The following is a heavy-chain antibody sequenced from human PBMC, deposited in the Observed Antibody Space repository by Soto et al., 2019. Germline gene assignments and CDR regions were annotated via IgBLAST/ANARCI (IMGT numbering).Heavy chain of an antibody. V-gene: IGHV1-18*01. CDR2: ISAYNGNT. D-gene: IGHD3-22*01. J-gene: IGHJ4*02. Sequence: QVQLVQSGAEVKKPGASVKVSCKASGYTFTSYGLSWVRQAPGQGLEWMGWISAYNGNTNYAQKLRGRVTMTTDTPTSTAYTELRSLRSDDTAVYYWARSGSSGYYLDYWGQGTLVTVSS. CDR1: GYTFTSYG. CDR3: ARSGSSGYYLDY.